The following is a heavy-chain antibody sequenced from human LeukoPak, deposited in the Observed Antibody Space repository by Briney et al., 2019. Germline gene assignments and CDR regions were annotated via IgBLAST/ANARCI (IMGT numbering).Heavy chain of an antibody. V-gene: IGHV3-30-3*01. J-gene: IGHJ4*02. D-gene: IGHD6-19*01. CDR1: GFTFSSYA. CDR2: ISYDGSNK. CDR3: APIAVAGIDY. Sequence: PGGSLRLSCAASGFTFSSYAVHWVRQAPGKGLEWVAVISYDGSNKYYADSVKGRFTISRDNSKNTLYLQMNSLRAEDTAVYYCAPIAVAGIDYWGQGTLVTVSS.